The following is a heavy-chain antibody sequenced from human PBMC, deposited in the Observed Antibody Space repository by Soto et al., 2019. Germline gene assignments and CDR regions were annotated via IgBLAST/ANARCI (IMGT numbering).Heavy chain of an antibody. CDR3: AKCPPIRYCTNGVCYDGPYYYYGMDV. CDR2: ISGSGGST. J-gene: IGHJ6*02. V-gene: IGHV3-23*01. Sequence: EVQLLESGGGLVQPGGSLRLPCAASGFTFSSYAMSWVRQAPGKGLEWVSAISGSGGSTYYADSVKGRFTISRDNSKNTLYLQMNSLRAEDTAVYYCAKCPPIRYCTNGVCYDGPYYYYGMDVWDQGTTVTVSS. CDR1: GFTFSSYA. D-gene: IGHD2-8*01.